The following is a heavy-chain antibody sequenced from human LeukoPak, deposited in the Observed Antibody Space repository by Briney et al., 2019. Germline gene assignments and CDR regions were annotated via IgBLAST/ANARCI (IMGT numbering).Heavy chain of an antibody. CDR2: IHRSGST. CDR1: PDSTTSNF. D-gene: IGHD1-14*01. Sequence: PSETLSLTCTVSPDSTTSNFWSWVRQPPGKGLEWIGKIHRSGSTNYNPSLQSRVTISIDRSKNQIALELSSVTAADTAVYYCAREIVGGFNPGAYWGQGTLVTVSS. J-gene: IGHJ4*02. CDR3: AREIVGGFNPGAY. V-gene: IGHV4-59*12.